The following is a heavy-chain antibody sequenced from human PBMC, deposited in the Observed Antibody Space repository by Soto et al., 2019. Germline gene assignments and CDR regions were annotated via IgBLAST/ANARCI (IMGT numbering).Heavy chain of an antibody. CDR2: IYHSGST. J-gene: IGHJ4*02. Sequence: QLQLQESGSGLVKPSQTLSLTCAVSGGSISSGGYSWSWIRQPPGKGLEWIGYIYHSGSTYYNPSLKRRGTISVDRSKNQFSLKRSSVPAADTAVYYCASSHAGAHITAAVHWGQGTLVTVSS. D-gene: IGHD6-13*01. CDR1: GGSISSGGYS. V-gene: IGHV4-30-2*01. CDR3: ASSHAGAHITAAVH.